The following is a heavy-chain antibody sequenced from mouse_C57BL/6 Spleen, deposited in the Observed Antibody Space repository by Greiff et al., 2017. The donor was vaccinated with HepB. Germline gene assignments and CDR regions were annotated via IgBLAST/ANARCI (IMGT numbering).Heavy chain of an antibody. V-gene: IGHV5-17*01. CDR3: ARKRITTVVEGYFDY. J-gene: IGHJ2*01. Sequence: EVQRVESGGGLVKPGGSLKLSCAASGFTFSDYGMHWVRQAPGKGLEWVAYISSGSSTIYYADTVKGRFTISRDNAKNTLFLQMTSLRSEDTAMYYCARKRITTVVEGYFDYWGQGTTLTVSS. CDR2: ISSGSSTI. D-gene: IGHD1-1*01. CDR1: GFTFSDYG.